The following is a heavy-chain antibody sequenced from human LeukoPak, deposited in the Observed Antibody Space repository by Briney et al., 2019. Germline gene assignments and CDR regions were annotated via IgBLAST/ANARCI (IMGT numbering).Heavy chain of an antibody. J-gene: IGHJ5*01. Sequence: GGSLRLSCAASGFTFDDYAMHWVRQAPGKGLEWVSGISWNSGSIGYADSVKCRFTISRDNAKKSLYLQMNSLRVEDTALYYCAKDYCSITSCYCDSWGQGTLVTVSS. V-gene: IGHV3-9*01. CDR3: AKDYCSITSCYCDS. D-gene: IGHD2-2*01. CDR1: GFTFDDYA. CDR2: ISWNSGSI.